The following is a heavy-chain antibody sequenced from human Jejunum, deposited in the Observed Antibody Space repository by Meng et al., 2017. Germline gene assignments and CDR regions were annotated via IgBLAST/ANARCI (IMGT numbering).Heavy chain of an antibody. CDR3: ATPAGTSSWYWAFDI. V-gene: IGHV4-31*03. Sequence: LRLSCTVSGGSVTNGDYYWSWIRQLPGKGLEWIGYIYYSGATYYTPSLRGRLTMSLDTSKNQFSLKLNSVTAADTALYYCATPAGTSSWYWAFDIWGQGTMVTVSS. CDR1: GGSVTNGDYY. CDR2: IYYSGAT. D-gene: IGHD6-13*01. J-gene: IGHJ3*02.